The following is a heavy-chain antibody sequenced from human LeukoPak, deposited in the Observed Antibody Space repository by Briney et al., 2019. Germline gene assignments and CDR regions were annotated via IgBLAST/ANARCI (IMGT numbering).Heavy chain of an antibody. CDR3: ARLRRDGYNYDY. V-gene: IGHV4-34*01. CDR2: INHSGST. D-gene: IGHD5-24*01. Sequence: GSLRLSCAASGFTFITYAMSWVRQPPGKGLEWIGEINHSGSTNYNPSLKSRATISVDTSKNQFSLKLSSVTAADTAVYYCARLRRDGYNYDYWGQGTLVTVSS. CDR1: GFTFITYA. J-gene: IGHJ4*02.